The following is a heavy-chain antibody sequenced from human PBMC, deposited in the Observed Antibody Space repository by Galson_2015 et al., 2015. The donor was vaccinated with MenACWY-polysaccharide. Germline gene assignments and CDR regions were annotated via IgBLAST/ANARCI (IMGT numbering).Heavy chain of an antibody. D-gene: IGHD1-26*01. CDR1: GFTFSYSA. CDR2: LSPDGNFE. CDR3: ALLQEHL. V-gene: IGHV3-30*03. Sequence: SLRLSCAASGFTFSYSAMHWVRQAPGKGLEWVAFLSPDGNFEKYADSVKGRFTVSRDNSKNTLYLQINSFHQGPIGLPPGALLQEHLWG. J-gene: IGHJ6*01.